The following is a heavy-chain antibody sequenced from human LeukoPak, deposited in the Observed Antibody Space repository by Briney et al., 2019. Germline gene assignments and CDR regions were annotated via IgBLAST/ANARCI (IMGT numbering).Heavy chain of an antibody. Sequence: PSETLSPTCTVSGGSISSSSYYWGWIRQPPGKGLEWIGSIYYSGSTYYNPSLKSRVTISVDTSKNQFSLKLSSVTAADTAVYYCARVSTVAAYYFDYWGQGTVVTVSS. CDR2: IYYSGST. J-gene: IGHJ4*02. CDR3: ARVSTVAAYYFDY. D-gene: IGHD6-19*01. V-gene: IGHV4-39*07. CDR1: GGSISSSSYY.